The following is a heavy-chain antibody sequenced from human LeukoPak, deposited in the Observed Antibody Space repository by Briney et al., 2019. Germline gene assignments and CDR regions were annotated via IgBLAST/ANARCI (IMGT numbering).Heavy chain of an antibody. J-gene: IGHJ4*02. D-gene: IGHD3-22*01. Sequence: PSETLSLTCTVSGGSISSYYWSWIRQPPGKGLEWIGYIYYSGSTNYNPSLKSRVTISVDTSKNQFSLKLSSVTAADTAVYYCARGVRDREYYYDSSGYYFRYYFDYWGQGTLVTVSS. CDR1: GGSISSYY. CDR3: ARGVRDREYYYDSSGYYFRYYFDY. V-gene: IGHV4-59*01. CDR2: IYYSGST.